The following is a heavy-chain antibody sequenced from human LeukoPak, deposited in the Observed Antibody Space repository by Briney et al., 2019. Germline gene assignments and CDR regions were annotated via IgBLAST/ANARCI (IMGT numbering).Heavy chain of an antibody. D-gene: IGHD3-16*01. Sequence: ASETLSLTCTVSGGSISSSSYYWGWIRQPPGKGLEWIGEINHSGSTNYNPSLKSRVTISVDTSKNQFSLKLSSVTAADTAVYYCARHGVLLGDYWGQGTLVTVSS. CDR3: ARHGVLLGDY. J-gene: IGHJ4*02. V-gene: IGHV4-39*01. CDR2: INHSGST. CDR1: GGSISSSSYY.